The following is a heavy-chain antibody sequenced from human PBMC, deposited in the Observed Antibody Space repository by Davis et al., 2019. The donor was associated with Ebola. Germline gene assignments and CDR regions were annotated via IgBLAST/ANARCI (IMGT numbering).Heavy chain of an antibody. J-gene: IGHJ6*02. CDR3: ARDILGDRGMDV. V-gene: IGHV1-8*01. Sequence: AASVQVSCKASGYTFTSYDINWVRQATGQGLEWMGWMNPNSGNTGYAQKFQGRVTMTRNTSISTAYMELSSLRSEDTAVYYCARDILGDRGMDVWGQGTTVTVSS. D-gene: IGHD1-26*01. CDR2: MNPNSGNT. CDR1: GYTFTSYD.